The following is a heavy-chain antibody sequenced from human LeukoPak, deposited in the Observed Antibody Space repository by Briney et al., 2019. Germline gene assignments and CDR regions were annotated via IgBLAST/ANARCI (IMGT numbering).Heavy chain of an antibody. D-gene: IGHD5-12*01. V-gene: IGHV1-24*01. CDR3: VRRRWEYYFDY. CDR1: ADALRELS. CDR2: FDPEKGER. Sequence: ASVKVSCKVSADALRELSIHWGRLTPGKGLEWVGGFDPEKGERMPAQKCQARVTMSENRSTDTDYMELSSLRSDDTAVYYCVRRRWEYYFDYWGQGTLVSVSS. J-gene: IGHJ4*02.